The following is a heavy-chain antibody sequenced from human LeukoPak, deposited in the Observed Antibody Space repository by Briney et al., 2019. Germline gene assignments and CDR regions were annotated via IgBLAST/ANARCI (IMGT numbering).Heavy chain of an antibody. Sequence: GGSLRLSCAASGFIFSNFAMTWVRQAPGKGLEWVSGIRGSAGDTYYADSVKGRFTISRDTSKNTLYLQMNSLRAEDTAVYYCAKDGSGTYPDAFDVWGQGTMVTVSS. J-gene: IGHJ3*01. CDR2: IRGSAGDT. D-gene: IGHD1-26*01. CDR3: AKDGSGTYPDAFDV. V-gene: IGHV3-23*01. CDR1: GFIFSNFA.